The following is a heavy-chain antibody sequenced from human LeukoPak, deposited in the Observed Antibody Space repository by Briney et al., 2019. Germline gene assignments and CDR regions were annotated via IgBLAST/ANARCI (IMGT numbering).Heavy chain of an antibody. CDR2: IKQDGSEK. J-gene: IGHJ6*03. CDR3: ARGGIAVADTRENYYYYYMDV. V-gene: IGHV3-7*01. D-gene: IGHD6-19*01. CDR1: GFTFSSYW. Sequence: GGSLRLSCAASGFTFSSYWMSWVRQAPGKGLEWVANIKQDGSEKYYVDSVKGRFTISRDNAKNSLYLQMNSLRAEDTAVYYCARGGIAVADTRENYYYYYMDVWGKGTTVTVSS.